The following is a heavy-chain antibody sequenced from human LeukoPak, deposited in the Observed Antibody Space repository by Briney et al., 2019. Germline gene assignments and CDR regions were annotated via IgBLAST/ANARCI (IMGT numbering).Heavy chain of an antibody. CDR2: IYYSGTST. J-gene: IGHJ4*02. CDR1: GGSINSDY. D-gene: IGHD2-15*01. CDR3: ARGYCSGGSCFPSGSYLDLVY. V-gene: IGHV4-59*08. Sequence: SETLSLTCTVSGGSINSDYWSWVRQPPGKGLEWIGYIYYSGTSTNYNPSFKSRVTISVDTSKNQFSLKLSSVTAADTAVYYCARGYCSGGSCFPSGSYLDLVYWGQGTLVTVSS.